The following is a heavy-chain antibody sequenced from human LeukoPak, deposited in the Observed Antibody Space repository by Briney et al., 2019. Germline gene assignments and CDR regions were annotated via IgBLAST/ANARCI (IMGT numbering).Heavy chain of an antibody. V-gene: IGHV1-24*01. Sequence: ASVKVSCKVSGYTLTELSMHWVRQAPGKGLEWMGGFDPEDGETIYAQKFQGRVTMTEDTSTDTAYMELSSLRSEDTAVYYCATARDLPPDYYYYYGMDVWGQGTTVTVSS. CDR3: ATARDLPPDYYYYYGMDV. CDR1: GYTLTELS. CDR2: FDPEDGET. J-gene: IGHJ6*02.